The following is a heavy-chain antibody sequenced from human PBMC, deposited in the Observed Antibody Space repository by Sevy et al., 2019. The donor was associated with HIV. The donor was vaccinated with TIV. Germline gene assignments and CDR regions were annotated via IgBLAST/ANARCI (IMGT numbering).Heavy chain of an antibody. D-gene: IGHD3-10*01. V-gene: IGHV3-21*05. CDR2: ISTGTDHI. J-gene: IGHJ4*02. CDR1: GYTFPAFS. CDR3: VRRGVDAYNVYFDL. Sequence: GGSLRLSCTASGYTFPAFSFNWVRQAPGKGLEWLSYISTGTDHIYYADSAKGRFTISRDDAKNSVYLEMKSLRVQDTALYYCVRRGVDAYNVYFDLWGQGTLVTVSS.